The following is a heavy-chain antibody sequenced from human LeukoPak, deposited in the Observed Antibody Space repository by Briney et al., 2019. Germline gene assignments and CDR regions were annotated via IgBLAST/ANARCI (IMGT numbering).Heavy chain of an antibody. Sequence: PSETLSLTCAVYGRSFSGYYWSWIRQPPGKGLEWIGEINHSGSTNYNPSLKSRVTISVDTSKNQFSLKLSSVTAADTAVYHCARGRRYQLLSLWGQGTLVTVSS. V-gene: IGHV4-34*01. D-gene: IGHD2-2*01. CDR2: INHSGST. CDR1: GRSFSGYY. CDR3: ARGRRYQLLSL. J-gene: IGHJ4*02.